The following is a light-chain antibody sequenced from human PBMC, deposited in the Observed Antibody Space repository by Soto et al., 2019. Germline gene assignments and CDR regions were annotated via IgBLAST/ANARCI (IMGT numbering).Light chain of an antibody. CDR1: SSDVGGYNY. V-gene: IGLV2-14*01. CDR3: GSYTSSSTFV. CDR2: EVS. Sequence: QSALTQPASVSGSPGQSITISCTGTSSDVGGYNYVSWYQQYPGKAPKLMIYEVSNRPSGVSNRFSGSKSGNTASLTISGLQAEDEADYYCGSYTSSSTFVFGTGTKVTVL. J-gene: IGLJ1*01.